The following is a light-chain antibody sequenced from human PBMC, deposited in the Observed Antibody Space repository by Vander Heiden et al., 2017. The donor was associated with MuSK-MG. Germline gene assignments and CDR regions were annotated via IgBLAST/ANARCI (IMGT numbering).Light chain of an antibody. CDR3: LQHNSYPPT. Sequence: DIQMTQSPSSLSASVGDRVTITCRASQGIENDLGWYQHKPGKAPKRLIYAASSLQSGVPSRFSGSGSGTEFTLTISSLQPEDFGTYYCLQHNSYPPTFGPGTKVDIK. J-gene: IGKJ3*01. CDR1: QGIEND. CDR2: AAS. V-gene: IGKV1-17*01.